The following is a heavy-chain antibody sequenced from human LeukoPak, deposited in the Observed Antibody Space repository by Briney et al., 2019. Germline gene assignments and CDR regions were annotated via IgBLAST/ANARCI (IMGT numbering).Heavy chain of an antibody. Sequence: SETLSLTCAVYGGSFSGYYWSWIRQPPGKGLEWIGEINHSGSTNYNPSLKSRVTISVDTSKNQFSLKLSSVTAADTAVYYCARHWLPGTMGAFDIWGQGTMVTVSS. CDR2: INHSGST. CDR1: GGSFSGYY. D-gene: IGHD3-10*01. CDR3: ARHWLPGTMGAFDI. V-gene: IGHV4-34*01. J-gene: IGHJ3*02.